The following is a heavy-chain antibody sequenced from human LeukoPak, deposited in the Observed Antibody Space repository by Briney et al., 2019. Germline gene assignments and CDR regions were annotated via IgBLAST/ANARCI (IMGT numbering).Heavy chain of an antibody. CDR1: GGSISSSIYY. Sequence: SETLSLTCSVYGGSISSSIYYWGWIRQPPGKGLEWIGSIYYSGSTYYNPSLKGRVTISVDMSKNQFSLKLSSVTAADTAMYYCARHTAMPNNWFDPWGQGTLVTVSS. D-gene: IGHD2-2*01. CDR3: ARHTAMPNNWFDP. V-gene: IGHV4-39*01. CDR2: IYYSGST. J-gene: IGHJ5*02.